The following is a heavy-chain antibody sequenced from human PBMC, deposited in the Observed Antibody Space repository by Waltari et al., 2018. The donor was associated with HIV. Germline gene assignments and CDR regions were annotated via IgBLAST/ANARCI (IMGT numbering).Heavy chain of an antibody. V-gene: IGHV4-39*01. CDR2: IYYSGST. J-gene: IGHJ4*02. D-gene: IGHD6-19*01. CDR3: ARRLRAVAGTSFDY. CDR1: GGSISSSSYY. Sequence: QLQLQESGPGLVKPSETLSLTCTVSGGSISSSSYYWGWIRQPPGKGLEWIGSIYYSGSTYYNPSLKRRVTISVDTSKNQFSLKLSSVTAADTAVYYCARRLRAVAGTSFDYWGQGTLVTVSS.